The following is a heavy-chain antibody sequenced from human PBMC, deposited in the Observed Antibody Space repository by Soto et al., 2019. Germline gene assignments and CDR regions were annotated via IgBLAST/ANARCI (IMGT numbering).Heavy chain of an antibody. CDR3: ARIVESGYTIYFDL. V-gene: IGHV4-30-4*01. Sequence: QVQLQESGPGLVKPSQTLSLTCTVPGGSISSGEHYWSWIRQPPGKGLEWIGYIYYSGSTNYNPSLQSRVTISVDTSKKQFSLKLTSVTAADTAVYYCARIVESGYTIYFDLWGRGTLVTVSS. D-gene: IGHD3-16*02. J-gene: IGHJ2*01. CDR2: IYYSGST. CDR1: GGSISSGEHY.